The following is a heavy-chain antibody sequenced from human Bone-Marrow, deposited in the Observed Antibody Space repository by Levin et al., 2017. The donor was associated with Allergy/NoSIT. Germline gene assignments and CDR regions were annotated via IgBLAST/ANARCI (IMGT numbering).Heavy chain of an antibody. Sequence: GGSLRLSCAASGFTFSGYTMRWVRQAPGKGLEWVSAVCASGDISFYADSVKGRFTISRDNSKNTLYLQMNSLRAEDTAIYYCARDENVSRGYYWDYWGKGTLVSVS. CDR3: ARDENVSRGYYWDY. CDR1: GFTFSGYT. CDR2: VCASGDIS. D-gene: IGHD3-22*01. V-gene: IGHV3-23*01. J-gene: IGHJ4*02.